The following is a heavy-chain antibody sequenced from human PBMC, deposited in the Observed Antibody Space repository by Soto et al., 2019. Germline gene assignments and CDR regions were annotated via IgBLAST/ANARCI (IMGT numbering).Heavy chain of an antibody. J-gene: IGHJ4*02. CDR2: LSHGGAYT. D-gene: IGHD4-17*01. CDR3: AKWSGYGDA. CDR1: GFSFSTYS. Sequence: EVQLLESGGRLVQPGGSLRLSCAASGFSFSTYSMAWVRQAPGKGPEWVSGLSHGGAYTFYADSVKGRFTISVDISQNTVYLQMNSLRTEDTAVYYCAKWSGYGDAWGQGTLVTVSS. V-gene: IGHV3-23*01.